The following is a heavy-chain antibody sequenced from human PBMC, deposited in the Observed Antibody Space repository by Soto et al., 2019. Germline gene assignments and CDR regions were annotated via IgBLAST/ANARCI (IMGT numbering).Heavy chain of an antibody. CDR2: IKRQTEGGTT. D-gene: IGHD3-10*01. Sequence: EVQLVESGGGLVKPGGSLRLSCAGSGFSFSNTWMNWVRQAPGKGLEWVGRIKRQTEGGTTDYPASVKGRFIISREDSENTLYLQMNSLKTEDTAVYYCTTDPPAGSRAIDYWGQGTLVTVSS. J-gene: IGHJ4*02. V-gene: IGHV3-15*07. CDR3: TTDPPAGSRAIDY. CDR1: GFSFSNTW.